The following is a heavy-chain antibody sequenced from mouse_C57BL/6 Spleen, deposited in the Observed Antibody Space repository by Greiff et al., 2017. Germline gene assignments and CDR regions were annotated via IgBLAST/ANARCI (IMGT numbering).Heavy chain of an antibody. CDR3: TRWGTGFAY. CDR1: GYTFTDYE. Sequence: QVHVKQSGAELVRPGASVTLSCKASGYTFTDYEMHWVKQTPVHGLEWIGAIDPETGGTAYNQKFKGKAILTADKSSSTAYMELRSLTSEDSAVYYCTRWGTGFAYWGQGTLVTVSA. V-gene: IGHV1-15*01. D-gene: IGHD3-3*01. J-gene: IGHJ3*01. CDR2: IDPETGGT.